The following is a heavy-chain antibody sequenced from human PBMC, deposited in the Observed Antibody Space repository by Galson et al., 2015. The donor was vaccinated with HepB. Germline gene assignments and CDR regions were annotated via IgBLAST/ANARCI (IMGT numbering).Heavy chain of an antibody. Sequence: SLRLSCAASGFTFSRYDMHWVRQAPGEGLEWVAVIWYDGSNKYFADSVKGRFTISRDNSKNTLSLQMDSLRPEDTAVYYCARDFAVLIPSALRPIYYYYAMDVWGQGTTVTVSS. V-gene: IGHV3-33*08. CDR2: IWYDGSNK. J-gene: IGHJ6*02. CDR3: ARDFAVLIPSALRPIYYYYAMDV. CDR1: GFTFSRYD. D-gene: IGHD2-2*01.